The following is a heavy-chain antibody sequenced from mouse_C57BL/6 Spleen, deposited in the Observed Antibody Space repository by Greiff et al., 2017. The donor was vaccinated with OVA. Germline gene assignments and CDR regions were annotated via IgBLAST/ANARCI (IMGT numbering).Heavy chain of an antibody. CDR1: GFTFSSYG. Sequence: EVKLVESGGDLVKPGGSLKLSCAASGFTFSSYGMSWVRQTPDKRLEWVATISSGGSYTYYPDSVKGRFTISRDNAKNTLYLQMSSLKSEDTAMYYCARHDMGYFDVWGTGTTVTVSS. V-gene: IGHV5-6*02. J-gene: IGHJ1*03. CDR3: ARHDMGYFDV. CDR2: ISSGGSYT. D-gene: IGHD1-1*02.